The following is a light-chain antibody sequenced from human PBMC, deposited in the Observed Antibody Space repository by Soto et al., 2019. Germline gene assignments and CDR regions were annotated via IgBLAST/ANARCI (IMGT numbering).Light chain of an antibody. Sequence: QTVVTQEPSFSVSPGGTVTLTCGFNSGSVSASSYPSWYQQTPGQTPRTLIYSTNNRSSGVPDRFSGSILGNNAALTITGAQADDESHYYCALYMGSGIYVFGTGTKVTVL. J-gene: IGLJ1*01. CDR2: STN. CDR3: ALYMGSGIYV. V-gene: IGLV8-61*01. CDR1: SGSVSASSY.